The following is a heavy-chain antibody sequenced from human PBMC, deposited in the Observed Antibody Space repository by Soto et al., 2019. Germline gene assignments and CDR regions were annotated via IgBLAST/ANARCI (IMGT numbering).Heavy chain of an antibody. CDR1: GFSFSSYG. CDR3: AKGDTSDPFEY. Sequence: QVQLVESGGGVVQPGRSLRLSCAASGFSFSSYGMHWVRQAAGKGLEWVAVIWYDGSSKYYADSVKGRFTISRDNSKNTLYLKMNTLRVEDTAVYYCAKGDTSDPFEYWGQGTLVTVSS. J-gene: IGHJ4*02. CDR2: IWYDGSSK. D-gene: IGHD2-2*01. V-gene: IGHV3-33*06.